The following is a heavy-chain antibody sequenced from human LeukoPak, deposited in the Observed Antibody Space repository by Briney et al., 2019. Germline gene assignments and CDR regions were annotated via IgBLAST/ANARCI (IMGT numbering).Heavy chain of an antibody. CDR3: ARDPQLGFYFDY. Sequence: GGSLRLSCAASGFTFSSYSMNWVRQAPGQGLEWVSSISSSSSYIYYADSVKGRFTISRDNAKNSLYLQMNSLRAEDTAVYYCARDPQLGFYFDYWGQGTLVTVSS. CDR2: ISSSSSYI. D-gene: IGHD7-27*01. V-gene: IGHV3-21*01. CDR1: GFTFSSYS. J-gene: IGHJ4*02.